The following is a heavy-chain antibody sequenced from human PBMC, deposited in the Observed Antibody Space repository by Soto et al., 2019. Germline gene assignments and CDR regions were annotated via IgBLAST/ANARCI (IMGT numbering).Heavy chain of an antibody. Sequence: GGSLRLSCAASGFTFSSYGMHWVRQAPGKGLEWVAVISYDGSNKYYADSVKGRFTISRDNSKNTLYLQMNSLRAEDTAVYYCAKDQDIVVVVATLLRLDAFDIWGQGTMVTVSS. CDR3: AKDQDIVVVVATLLRLDAFDI. CDR1: GFTFSSYG. V-gene: IGHV3-30*18. J-gene: IGHJ3*02. D-gene: IGHD2-15*01. CDR2: ISYDGSNK.